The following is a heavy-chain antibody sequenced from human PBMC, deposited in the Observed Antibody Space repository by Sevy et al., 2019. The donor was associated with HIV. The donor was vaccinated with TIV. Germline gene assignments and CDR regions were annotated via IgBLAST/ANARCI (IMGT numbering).Heavy chain of an antibody. CDR1: GFTFSNAW. V-gene: IGHV3-15*01. J-gene: IGHJ5*02. CDR3: TTERYYYGSGSYRGWNWFDP. D-gene: IGHD3-10*01. CDR2: IKSKTDGGTT. Sequence: GGSLRLSCAASGFTFSNAWMSWVRQAPGKGLEWVGRIKSKTDGGTTDYAAPVKGRFTISRDDSKNTLYLQMNSLKTEDKAVYYCTTERYYYGSGSYRGWNWFDPWGQGTLVTVSS.